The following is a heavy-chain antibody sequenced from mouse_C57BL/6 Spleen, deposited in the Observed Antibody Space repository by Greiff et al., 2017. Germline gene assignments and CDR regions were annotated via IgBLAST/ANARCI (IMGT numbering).Heavy chain of an antibody. CDR1: GFTFSSYG. J-gene: IGHJ3*01. D-gene: IGHD2-4*01. V-gene: IGHV5-6*02. CDR3: ARRGDYDGPWFAY. Sequence: EVNLVESGGDLVKPGGSLKLSCAASGFTFSSYGMSWVRQTPDKRLEWVATISSGGSYTYYPDSVKGRFTISRDNAKNTLYLQMSSLKSEDTAMYYCARRGDYDGPWFAYWGQGTLVTVSA. CDR2: ISSGGSYT.